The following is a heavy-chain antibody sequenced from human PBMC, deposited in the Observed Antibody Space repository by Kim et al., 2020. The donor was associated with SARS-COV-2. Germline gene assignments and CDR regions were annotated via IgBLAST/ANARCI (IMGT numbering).Heavy chain of an antibody. J-gene: IGHJ4*02. Sequence: GGSLRLSCAASGFTFSSYAMSWVRQAPGKGLEWVSAISGSGDSTYYADSVKGRFTISRDNSKNTLYLQMNSLRAEDTAVYYCAKDGVLWFGELSIDYWGQGTLVTVSS. V-gene: IGHV3-23*01. CDR1: GFTFSSYA. CDR3: AKDGVLWFGELSIDY. CDR2: ISGSGDST. D-gene: IGHD3-10*01.